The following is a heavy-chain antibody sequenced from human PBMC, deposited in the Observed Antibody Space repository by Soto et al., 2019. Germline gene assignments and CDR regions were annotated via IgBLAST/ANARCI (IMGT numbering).Heavy chain of an antibody. CDR2: ISSSGSTI. Sequence: GGSLRLSCAASGFTFSSYWMDWVRQAPGKGLEWVSYISSSGSTIYYADSVKGRFTISRDNAKNSLYLQMNSLRAEDTAVYYCARAPAGVDDYYGMDVWGQGTTVTVSS. J-gene: IGHJ6*02. V-gene: IGHV3-48*04. CDR3: ARAPAGVDDYYGMDV. D-gene: IGHD3-3*01. CDR1: GFTFSSYW.